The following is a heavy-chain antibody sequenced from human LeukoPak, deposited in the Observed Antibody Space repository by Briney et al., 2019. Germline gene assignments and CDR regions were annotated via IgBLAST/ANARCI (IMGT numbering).Heavy chain of an antibody. Sequence: GGSLRLSCAASGFTFIDYDMHWVRQVLGKGLEWVSAIGVRGDTHYSGSVKGRFTISRENAESSLYLQMNSLRAEDTAVYYCARGGIQVSGIDEFDYWGQGTLVTVSS. D-gene: IGHD6-19*01. CDR2: IGVRGDT. CDR3: ARGGIQVSGIDEFDY. J-gene: IGHJ4*02. CDR1: GFTFIDYD. V-gene: IGHV3-13*01.